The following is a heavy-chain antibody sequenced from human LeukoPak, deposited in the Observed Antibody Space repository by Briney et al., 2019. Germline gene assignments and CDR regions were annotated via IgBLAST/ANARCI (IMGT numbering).Heavy chain of an antibody. CDR2: IYTSGST. Sequence: SETLSLTCTVSGGSISSYYWSWIRQPAGKGLEWIGRIYTSGSTNYNPSLKSRVTMSVDTSKNQFSLKLSSVTAADTAVYYCARDLAGTIFGVVIKGAFDIWGQGTMVTVSS. V-gene: IGHV4-4*07. D-gene: IGHD3-3*01. CDR3: ARDLAGTIFGVVIKGAFDI. CDR1: GGSISSYY. J-gene: IGHJ3*02.